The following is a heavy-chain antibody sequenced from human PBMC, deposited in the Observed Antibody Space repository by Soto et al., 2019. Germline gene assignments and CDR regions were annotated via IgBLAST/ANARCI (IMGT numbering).Heavy chain of an antibody. J-gene: IGHJ6*03. V-gene: IGHV3-21*01. Sequence: EVQLVESGGGLVKPGGSLRLSCAASGFTFSSYSMNWVRQAPGKGLEWVSSISSSSSYIYYADSVKGRFTISRDNAKNSLDLQINCLRAEDTAVYYCARDLLGYSDGYYMYVWGKGTTVTFSS. CDR1: GFTFSSYS. D-gene: IGHD5-18*01. CDR2: ISSSSSYI. CDR3: ARDLLGYSDGYYMYV.